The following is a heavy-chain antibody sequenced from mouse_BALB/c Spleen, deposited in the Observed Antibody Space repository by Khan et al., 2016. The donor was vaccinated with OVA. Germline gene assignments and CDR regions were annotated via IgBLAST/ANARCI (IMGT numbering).Heavy chain of an antibody. J-gene: IGHJ3*01. CDR3: ARGYWFAY. CDR1: GFTFSNYG. Sequence: EVELVESGGGLVKPGGSLKLSCAASGFTFSNYGMSWVRQTPEKRLEWVASISSGDTTYYPDSVKGRFTISRDNARNILDLQMSSLRSEDTAMYYCARGYWFAYWGQGTLVTVSA. V-gene: IGHV5-6-5*01. CDR2: ISSGDTT.